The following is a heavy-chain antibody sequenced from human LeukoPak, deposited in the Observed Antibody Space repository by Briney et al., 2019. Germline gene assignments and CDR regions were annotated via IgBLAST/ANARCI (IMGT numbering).Heavy chain of an antibody. Sequence: GGSLRLSCAASGFTFSSYGMHWVRQAPGKGLEWVAFIRYDGSNKYYADSVKGRFTISRDNSKNTLYLQMNSLRAEDTAVYYCASLTTTVVTRGAFDIWGKGTTVTVSS. CDR1: GFTFSSYG. V-gene: IGHV3-30*02. J-gene: IGHJ6*04. CDR2: IRYDGSNK. CDR3: ASLTTTVVTRGAFDI. D-gene: IGHD4-23*01.